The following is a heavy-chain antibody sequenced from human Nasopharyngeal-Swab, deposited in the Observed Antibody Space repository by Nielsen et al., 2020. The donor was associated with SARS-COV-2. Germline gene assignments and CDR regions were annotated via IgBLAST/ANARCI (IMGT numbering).Heavy chain of an antibody. CDR3: ARDFPFGGDVVY. V-gene: IGHV3-33*01. Sequence: GGSLRLSCAASGFTSSSYGMHWVRQAPGKGLEWVAVIWYDGSNKYYADSVKGRFTISRDNSKNTLYLQMNSLRAEDTAVYYCARDFPFGGDVVYWGQGTLVTVSS. CDR1: GFTSSSYG. D-gene: IGHD3-10*01. J-gene: IGHJ4*02. CDR2: IWYDGSNK.